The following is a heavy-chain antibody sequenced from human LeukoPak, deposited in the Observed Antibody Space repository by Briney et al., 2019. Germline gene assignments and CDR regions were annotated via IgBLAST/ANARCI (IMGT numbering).Heavy chain of an antibody. Sequence: PGGSLRLSCAASGFTFSNYAMIWVRQAPGKGLEWVSGLTNSGGYTYYADSVKGRFTISRDNAKNSLYLQMNSLRAEDTAVYYCAREGEYYYGSGSYCQYFDYWGQGTLVTVSS. V-gene: IGHV3-21*01. CDR3: AREGEYYYGSGSYCQYFDY. D-gene: IGHD3-10*01. J-gene: IGHJ4*02. CDR2: LTNSGGYT. CDR1: GFTFSNYA.